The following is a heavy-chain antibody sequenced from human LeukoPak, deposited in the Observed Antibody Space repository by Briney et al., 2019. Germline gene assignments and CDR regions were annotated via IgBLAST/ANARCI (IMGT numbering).Heavy chain of an antibody. J-gene: IGHJ4*02. CDR2: IKNDGSEQ. V-gene: IGHV3-7*01. Sequence: GGSLRLSCAASGFTFSNFWMNWVRQAPGKGLEWVANIKNDGSEQNYVDSVKGRFTISRDNAKNSLYLQMNSLRVDDTAVYHCATGHHRDPAGWGQGTLVTVSS. CDR1: GFTFSNFW. CDR3: ATGHHRDPAG.